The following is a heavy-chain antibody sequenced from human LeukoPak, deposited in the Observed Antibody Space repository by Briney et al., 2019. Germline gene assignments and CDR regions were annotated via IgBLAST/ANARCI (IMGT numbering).Heavy chain of an antibody. V-gene: IGHV1-8*01. D-gene: IGHD6-19*01. CDR1: GYTFTSYD. Sequence: GASVKVSCKASGYTFTSYDINWVRQATGQGLEWMGWMDPNSGNTGYAQKFQGRVTMTRNTSISTAYMELSSLRSEDTAVYYCARGRGIAVAGTSDAFDIWGQGTMVTVSS. CDR2: MDPNSGNT. J-gene: IGHJ3*02. CDR3: ARGRGIAVAGTSDAFDI.